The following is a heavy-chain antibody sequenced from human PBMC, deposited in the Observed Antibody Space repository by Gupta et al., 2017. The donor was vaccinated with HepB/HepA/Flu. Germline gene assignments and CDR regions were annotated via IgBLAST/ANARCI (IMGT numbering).Heavy chain of an antibody. CDR1: GGSISSSNW. J-gene: IGHJ5*02. Sequence: QVQLQESGPGLVKPSGTLSLTCAVSGGSISSSNWWSWVRQPPGKGLEWIGEIYHSGSTNYNPARKSRVTISVDKSKNQFSLKLSSVTAAETAVYYCARSSSSWDNNWFDPGGQGTLVTVSS. D-gene: IGHD6-13*01. CDR2: IYHSGST. V-gene: IGHV4-4*02. CDR3: ARSSSSWDNNWFDP.